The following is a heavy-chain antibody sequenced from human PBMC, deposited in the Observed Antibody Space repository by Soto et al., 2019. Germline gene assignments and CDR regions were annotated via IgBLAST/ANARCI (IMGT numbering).Heavy chain of an antibody. CDR1: GGSMSNYY. D-gene: IGHD6-13*01. J-gene: IGHJ2*01. Sequence: SETLSLTCIVSGGSMSNYYWSWIRQPPGKGLEWIGYIYYSGNTKYNPSLKSRFTISKDTSKNQFSLKLSSVTAADTAVYYCARVGYSSSWCWYVDLWGRGTLVT. CDR3: ARVGYSSSWCWYVDL. V-gene: IGHV4-59*01. CDR2: IYYSGNT.